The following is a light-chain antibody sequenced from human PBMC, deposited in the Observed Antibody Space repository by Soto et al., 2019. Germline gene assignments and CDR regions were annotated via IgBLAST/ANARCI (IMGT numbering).Light chain of an antibody. CDR1: QYIRYD. CDR2: AAS. J-gene: IGKJ4*01. Sequence: AIEMTQSPSSLSASVGDRVTITCRASQYIRYDLGWYQQKPGKAPKVLIQAASSFQSGVPSRFSGSGSGTDFTLTISSLQPEDFATYYCLQDYTYPLTFGGGTKVEIK. CDR3: LQDYTYPLT. V-gene: IGKV1-6*02.